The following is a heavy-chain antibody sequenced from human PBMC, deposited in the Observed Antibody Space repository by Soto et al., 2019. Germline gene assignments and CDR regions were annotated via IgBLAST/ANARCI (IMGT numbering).Heavy chain of an antibody. CDR2: ISSSSSTI. Sequence: GGSLRLSCAASGFTFSSYSMNWVRQAPGKGLEWVSYISSSSSTIYYADSVKGRFTISRDNAKNSLYLQMNSLRAEDTAVYYCARDTYSGYDPMARLDYWGQGTLVTVSS. D-gene: IGHD5-12*01. CDR3: ARDTYSGYDPMARLDY. J-gene: IGHJ4*02. CDR1: GFTFSSYS. V-gene: IGHV3-48*01.